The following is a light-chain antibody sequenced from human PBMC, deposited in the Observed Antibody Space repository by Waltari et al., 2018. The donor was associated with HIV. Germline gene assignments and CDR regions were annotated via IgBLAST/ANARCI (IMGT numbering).Light chain of an antibody. CDR3: QQQNTYPLT. V-gene: IGKV1-9*01. CDR1: QGIRNY. Sequence: DILLTQSPSFLSASVGDRVTISCRAGQGIRNYLAWYQQKPGRAPKLLIYGASTVQSGVPSRFSGSGSGTQFTLTINTLQPEDFATYYCQQQNTYPLTFGPGT. CDR2: GAS. J-gene: IGKJ3*01.